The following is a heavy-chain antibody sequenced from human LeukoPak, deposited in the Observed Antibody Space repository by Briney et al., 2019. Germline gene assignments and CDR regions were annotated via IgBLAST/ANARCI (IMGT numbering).Heavy chain of an antibody. Sequence: SSETLSLTCTVSGVSISSGSYYGGWIRQPGGKGLEWIGRIYTSGRTNYNPSGKSRITITVDTTKNQFSLKLSSVTAADTAVYYCARDRYSYGSYYYYYYMDVWGKGTTVTVSS. V-gene: IGHV4-61*02. CDR3: ARDRYSYGSYYYYYYMDV. J-gene: IGHJ6*03. CDR2: IYTSGRT. D-gene: IGHD5-18*01. CDR1: GVSISSGSYY.